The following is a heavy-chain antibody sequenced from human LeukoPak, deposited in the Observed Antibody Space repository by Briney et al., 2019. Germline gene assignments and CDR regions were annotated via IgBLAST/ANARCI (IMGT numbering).Heavy chain of an antibody. CDR3: AKKRSLGGATQFDY. D-gene: IGHD2-15*01. J-gene: IGHJ4*02. V-gene: IGHV3-23*01. CDR1: GFTFSSYG. Sequence: GGSLRLSCVASGFTFSSYGMSWVRQAPGKGVEWVSSTSDSGDETYYADSVKGRFTLSRDNSKNTLYLQMNSLRADDTAVYYCAKKRSLGGATQFDYWGQGTLVTVSS. CDR2: TSDSGDET.